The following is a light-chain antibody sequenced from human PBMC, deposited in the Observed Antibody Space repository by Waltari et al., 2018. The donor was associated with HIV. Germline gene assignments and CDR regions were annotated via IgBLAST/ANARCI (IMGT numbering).Light chain of an antibody. J-gene: IGKJ1*01. CDR2: GAS. CDR3: QQFGSPWT. V-gene: IGKV3-20*01. CDR1: QSVSSSY. Sequence: EIVLTQSPGTLSLSPGERATLSCRASQSVSSSYLAWFQQKPGQAPRLLIYGASSRATGIPDRFSGSESGTDFTLTISRLEPEDFAVYYCQQFGSPWTFGQGTKVEI.